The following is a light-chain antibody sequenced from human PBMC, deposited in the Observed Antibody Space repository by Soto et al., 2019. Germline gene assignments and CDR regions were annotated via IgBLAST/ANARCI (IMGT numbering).Light chain of an antibody. J-gene: IGKJ1*01. CDR2: IAS. V-gene: IGKV3-20*01. CDR3: QQYGTSPWT. Sequence: EIVLTQSPGTLSLFPGERATLSCRATQSVNSDYLAWYQQKPGQAPRLLIYIASRRATGIPDRFSGSGSGTDFTLTINRLEPEDFAVYYCQQYGTSPWTFGQGTKLEI. CDR1: QSVNSDY.